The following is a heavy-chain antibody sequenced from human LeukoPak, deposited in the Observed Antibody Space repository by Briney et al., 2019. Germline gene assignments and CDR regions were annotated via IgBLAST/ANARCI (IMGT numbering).Heavy chain of an antibody. V-gene: IGHV3-23*01. CDR1: GFTFSSYA. J-gene: IGHJ4*02. Sequence: GGSLRLSCAASGFTFSSYAMSWVRQAPGKGLEWVSAISGSGGSTYYADSVKGRLTISRDNSKNTLYLQMNSLRAEDTAVYYCAKEVNYDFWSGYVDYWGQGTLVTVSS. D-gene: IGHD3-3*01. CDR2: ISGSGGST. CDR3: AKEVNYDFWSGYVDY.